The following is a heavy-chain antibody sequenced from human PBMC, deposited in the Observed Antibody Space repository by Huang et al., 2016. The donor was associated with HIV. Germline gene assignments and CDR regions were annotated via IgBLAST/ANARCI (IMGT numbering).Heavy chain of an antibody. J-gene: IGHJ4*02. CDR2: IYFSVSP. CDR1: GGSIKSENYY. CDR3: ARRQGSGYYFYFDY. V-gene: IGHV4-39*01. D-gene: IGHD3-22*01. Sequence: QLQLQESGPGLVKPSDTLSLHCTISGGSIKSENYYWGWVRQAPGKGLVWIGDIYFSVSPYYNPSLRRRVSLAVDTAKNQVTLKVNAVIAADTAVYYCARRQGSGYYFYFDYWGRGIPVTVSA.